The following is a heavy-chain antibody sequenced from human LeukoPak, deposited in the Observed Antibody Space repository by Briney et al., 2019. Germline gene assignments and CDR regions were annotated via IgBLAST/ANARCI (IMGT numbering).Heavy chain of an antibody. D-gene: IGHD6-19*01. CDR3: ARGPRGIAVAGTFQH. J-gene: IGHJ1*01. V-gene: IGHV1-18*01. CDR2: ISAYNGNT. Sequence: ASVKVSCKASGYTFTSYGISWVRQAPGQGLEWMGWISAYNGNTNYAQKLQGRVTMTTDTSTSTACMELRSLRSDDTAVYYCARGPRGIAVAGTFQHWGQGTLVTVSS. CDR1: GYTFTSYG.